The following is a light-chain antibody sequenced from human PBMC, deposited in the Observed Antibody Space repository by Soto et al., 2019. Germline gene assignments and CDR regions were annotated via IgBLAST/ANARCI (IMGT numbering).Light chain of an antibody. V-gene: IGKV3D-20*01. CDR2: DAS. CDR1: QSVCRNF. J-gene: IGKJ4*01. CDR3: QQYASAPLT. Sequence: EIVLTQSPGTLSLSPGERATLSCGASQSVCRNFLAWYQQKSGLAPRLLIYDASRRATGIPDRFTGSGSGTDFTLTISRLEHEDFAVYYCQQYASAPLTFGGGTKVEIK.